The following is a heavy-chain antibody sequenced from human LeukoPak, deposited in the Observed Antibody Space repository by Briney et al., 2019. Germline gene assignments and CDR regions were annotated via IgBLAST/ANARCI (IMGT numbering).Heavy chain of an antibody. V-gene: IGHV3-11*04. CDR3: AREAFDSSSGRGMDV. CDR1: GFTFSDYY. Sequence: PGGSLRLSCAASGFTFSDYYMSWIRQAPGKGLEWVSYISSSGSTIYYADSVKGRFTISRDNAKNTLYLQMNSLRAEDTAVYYCAREAFDSSSGRGMDVWGKGTTVTVSS. D-gene: IGHD6-6*01. J-gene: IGHJ6*03. CDR2: ISSSGSTI.